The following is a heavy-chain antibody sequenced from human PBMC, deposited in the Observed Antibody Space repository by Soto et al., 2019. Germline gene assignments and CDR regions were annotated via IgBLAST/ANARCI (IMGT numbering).Heavy chain of an antibody. CDR3: ARREGDCRGGSCPYYHD. CDR1: GGSISSNDW. J-gene: IGHJ4*02. Sequence: QVQLQESGPGLVKPSETLSLTCTVSGGSISSNDWWSWVRQTPGKGLEWIGEIYHSGSTNYNPSLKSRVTLSLEKSKTHFSLSLTFVTAADTAVYYCARREGDCRGGSCPYYHDWGQGTLVTASS. CDR2: IYHSGST. D-gene: IGHD2-15*01. V-gene: IGHV4-4*02.